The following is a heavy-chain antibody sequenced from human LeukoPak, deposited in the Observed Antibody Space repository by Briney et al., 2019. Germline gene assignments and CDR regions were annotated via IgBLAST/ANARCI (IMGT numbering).Heavy chain of an antibody. CDR1: GFTFSSYS. CDR2: ISSSSSYI. D-gene: IGHD2-21*02. CDR3: AGRDCGGDCYPED. V-gene: IGHV3-21*01. J-gene: IGHJ4*02. Sequence: GGSLRLSCAASGFTFSSYSMNWVRRAPGKGLEWVSSISSSSSYIYYADSVKGRFTISRDNAKNSLYLQMNSLRAEDTAVYYCAGRDCGGDCYPEDWGQGTLVTVSS.